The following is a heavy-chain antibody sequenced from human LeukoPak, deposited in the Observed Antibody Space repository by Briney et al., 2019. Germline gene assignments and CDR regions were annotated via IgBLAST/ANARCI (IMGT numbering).Heavy chain of an antibody. CDR2: MNGDGSST. Sequence: PGGSLRLSCAASGFILSSYWMHWVRQAPGKGLEWVSRMNGDGSSTSSADSVKGRFSISRDIAKNTLYLQMNSLRVEDTAVYYCVTLTSAVAAHAFDIWGQGTLVTVSS. J-gene: IGHJ3*02. CDR1: GFILSSYW. CDR3: VTLTSAVAAHAFDI. D-gene: IGHD4-23*01. V-gene: IGHV3-74*01.